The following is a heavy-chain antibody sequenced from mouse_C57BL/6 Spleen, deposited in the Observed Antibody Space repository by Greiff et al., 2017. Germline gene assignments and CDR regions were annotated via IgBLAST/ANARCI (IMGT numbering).Heavy chain of an antibody. CDR2: IDPSDSYT. V-gene: IGHV1-50*01. J-gene: IGHJ2*01. CDR3: ARWITTVVADFDY. Sequence: QVQLNQPGAELVKPGASVKLSCKASGYTFTSYWMQWVKQRPGQGLEWIGEIDPSDSYTNYNQKFKGKATVTVDTSSSTTYMQLSSLTSEDSAVYYSARWITTVVADFDYWGQGTTLTVSS. CDR1: GYTFTSYW. D-gene: IGHD1-1*01.